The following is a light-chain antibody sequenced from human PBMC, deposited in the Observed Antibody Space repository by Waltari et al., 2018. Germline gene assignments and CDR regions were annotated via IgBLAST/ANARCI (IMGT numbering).Light chain of an antibody. CDR3: QQYNTYWT. V-gene: IGKV1-5*03. CDR2: KSS. J-gene: IGKJ1*01. Sequence: DIQMTQSPSTLSASIGDRVTITCRASQNVDTWLAWYQQKPGKAPKLLVYKSSTLQSLVPSRFSCSGSGTHFTLTISSLQPDDFATYYCQQYNTYWTFGQGTKVE. CDR1: QNVDTW.